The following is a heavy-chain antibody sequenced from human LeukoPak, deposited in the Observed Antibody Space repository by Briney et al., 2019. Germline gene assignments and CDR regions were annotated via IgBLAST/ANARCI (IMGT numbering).Heavy chain of an antibody. J-gene: IGHJ6*02. Sequence: PGGSLRLSCAASGFTFSCSDMPWGRQSTGKGLEWDPCIDTAGDTFYPDSVKGRITICKDNANNSLYLQMNSLRAGDTGVYFCARDPRSVTSRRGDYYFGMDVWGQGTAVTVSS. V-gene: IGHV3-13*01. D-gene: IGHD1/OR15-1a*01. CDR2: IDTAGDT. CDR1: GFTFSCSD. CDR3: ARDPRSVTSRRGDYYFGMDV.